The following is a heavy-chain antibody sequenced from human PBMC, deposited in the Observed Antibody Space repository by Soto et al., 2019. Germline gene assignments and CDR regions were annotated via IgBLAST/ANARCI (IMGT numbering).Heavy chain of an antibody. CDR1: GFTFSNAW. CDR2: IKSKTDGGTT. CDR3: TTGPGIWYFDL. V-gene: IGHV3-15*01. Sequence: GGSLRLSCAASGFTFSNAWMSWVRQAPGKGLEWVGRIKSKTDGGTTDYAAPVKGKFTISRDDSKNTLYLQMNSLKTEDTAVYYCTTGPGIWYFDLWGRGTLVTVSS. J-gene: IGHJ2*01.